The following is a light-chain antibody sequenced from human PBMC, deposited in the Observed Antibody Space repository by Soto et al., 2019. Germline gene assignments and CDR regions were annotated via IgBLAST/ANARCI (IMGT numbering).Light chain of an antibody. CDR3: QQYNSYPS. CDR1: QSISSW. J-gene: IGKJ4*01. CDR2: KAS. Sequence: AXVGDRVTITCRASQSISSWLAWYQQKPGKAPKLLIYKASSLESGVPSRFSGSGSGTEFTLTISSLQPDDFATYYCQQYNSYPSFGGGTKVEIK. V-gene: IGKV1-5*03.